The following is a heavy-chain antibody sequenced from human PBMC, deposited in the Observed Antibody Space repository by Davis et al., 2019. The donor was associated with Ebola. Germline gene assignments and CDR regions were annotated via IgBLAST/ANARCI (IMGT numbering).Heavy chain of an antibody. CDR1: GDSMRSYY. J-gene: IGHJ6*04. V-gene: IGHV4-59*01. CDR2: IYHSGST. Sequence: SETLSLTCTVSGDSMRSYYWSWIRQPPGRELEWIGYIYHSGSTKYNPSLKSRVTISLDTSKNQFSLKLTSVTAADTAVYYCAREGMAVWGKGTTVTVSS. CDR3: AREGMAV.